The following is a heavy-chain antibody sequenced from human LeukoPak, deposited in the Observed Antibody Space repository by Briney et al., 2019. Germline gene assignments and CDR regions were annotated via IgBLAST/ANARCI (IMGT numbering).Heavy chain of an antibody. D-gene: IGHD2-15*01. J-gene: IGHJ6*03. Sequence: PGGSLRLSCAASGLTVSSNYMSWVRQAPGKGLEWVSVIYSGGSTYYADSAKGRFTISRDNSKNTLYLQMNSLRAEDTAVYYCAKGAGGYCSGGSCYSDYYMDVWGKGTTVTVSS. V-gene: IGHV3-53*05. CDR2: IYSGGST. CDR1: GLTVSSNY. CDR3: AKGAGGYCSGGSCYSDYYMDV.